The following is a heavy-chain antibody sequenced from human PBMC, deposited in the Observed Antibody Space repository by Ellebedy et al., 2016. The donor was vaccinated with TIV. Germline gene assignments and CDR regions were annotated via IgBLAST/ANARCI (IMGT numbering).Heavy chain of an antibody. Sequence: GGSLRLSCAASGFTFSSYSMNWVRQAPGKGLEWVSHISSSSSTIYYADSVKGRFTISRDNAKNSLYLQMNSLRAEDTAVYYCAREEPSIAAAGTGWYFDLWGRGTLVTVSS. J-gene: IGHJ2*01. CDR2: ISSSSSTI. D-gene: IGHD6-13*01. V-gene: IGHV3-48*04. CDR3: AREEPSIAAAGTGWYFDL. CDR1: GFTFSSYS.